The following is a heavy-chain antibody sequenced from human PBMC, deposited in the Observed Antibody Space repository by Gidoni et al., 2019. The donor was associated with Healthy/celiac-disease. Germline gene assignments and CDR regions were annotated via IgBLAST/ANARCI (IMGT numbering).Heavy chain of an antibody. D-gene: IGHD6-13*01. V-gene: IGHV4-34*01. J-gene: IGHJ5*01. CDR1: DGSFSGYY. Sequence: VQLQPWGAGLLKPSETLSLTCAVYDGSFSGYYWSWLRQPPGKGLEWIGEINHSGSTNYNPSLKSRVTISVDPAKHQFSLKLNAVTAADTAVYYCARSSGYTSNWFSYWGRGTLVTVSS. CDR3: ARSSGYTSNWFSY. CDR2: INHSGST.